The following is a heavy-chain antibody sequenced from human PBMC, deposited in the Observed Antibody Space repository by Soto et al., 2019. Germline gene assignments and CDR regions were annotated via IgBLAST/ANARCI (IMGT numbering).Heavy chain of an antibody. V-gene: IGHV1-69*08. Sequence: QVQLVQSGAEVKKPGSSVKVSCKASGGTFSSYTISWVRQAPGQGLEWMGRIIPILGIANYAQKFQGRVTITADKSPSTAYMELSSLRSEDTAVYYCARDVIAAAASDYWGQGTLVTVSS. CDR3: ARDVIAAAASDY. D-gene: IGHD6-13*01. J-gene: IGHJ4*02. CDR1: GGTFSSYT. CDR2: IIPILGIA.